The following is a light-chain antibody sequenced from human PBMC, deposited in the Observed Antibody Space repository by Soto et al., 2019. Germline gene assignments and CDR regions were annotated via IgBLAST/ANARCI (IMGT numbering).Light chain of an antibody. CDR3: QHRSNWPLFT. J-gene: IGKJ3*01. CDR1: QSVSSCY. CDR2: GAS. V-gene: IGKV3D-20*02. Sequence: EIVLTQSPGTLSLSPGERATLSCRASQSVSSCYLAWYQQKPGQAPRLLIYGASSRATGIPDRFSGSGSGTDFTLTISSLEPEDFAVYYCQHRSNWPLFTFGPGTKVDIK.